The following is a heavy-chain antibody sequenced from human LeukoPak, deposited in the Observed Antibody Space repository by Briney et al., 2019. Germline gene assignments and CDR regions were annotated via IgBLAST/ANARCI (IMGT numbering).Heavy chain of an antibody. D-gene: IGHD6-13*01. CDR1: GYTFTSYY. V-gene: IGHV1-8*02. CDR2: MNPNSGNT. Sequence: ASVKVSCKASGYTFTSYYMHWVRQAPGHRLEWMGWMNPNSGNTGYAQRFQGRVTMTRNTSISTAYMELSSLRSEDTAVYYCARGIAAAGVRVYWGQGTLVTVSS. J-gene: IGHJ4*02. CDR3: ARGIAAAGVRVY.